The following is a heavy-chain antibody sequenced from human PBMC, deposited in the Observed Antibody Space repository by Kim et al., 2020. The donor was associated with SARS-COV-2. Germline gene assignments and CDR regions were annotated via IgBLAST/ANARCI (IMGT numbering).Heavy chain of an antibody. CDR2: DK. CDR3: ARHRGYGMDV. Sequence: DKYYSQSLKTRLTISKATSKNQVVLTMTNMDPVDTATYYCARHRGYGMDVWGQGTTVTVSS. V-gene: IGHV2-70*01. J-gene: IGHJ6*02.